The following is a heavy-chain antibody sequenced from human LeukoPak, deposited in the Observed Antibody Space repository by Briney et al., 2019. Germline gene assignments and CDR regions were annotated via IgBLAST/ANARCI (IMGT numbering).Heavy chain of an antibody. V-gene: IGHV1-69-2*01. CDR3: ATWAGRPDYYYYHMDV. CDR2: VDPEDGET. CDR1: GYTFTDYY. J-gene: IGHJ6*03. D-gene: IGHD3-10*01. Sequence: ASVKVSCKVSGYTFTDYYMHWVQQAPGKGLEWMGLVDPEDGETIYAEKFQGRVTITADTSTDTAYMELSSLRSEDTAVYYCATWAGRPDYYYYHMDVWGKGTTVTVSS.